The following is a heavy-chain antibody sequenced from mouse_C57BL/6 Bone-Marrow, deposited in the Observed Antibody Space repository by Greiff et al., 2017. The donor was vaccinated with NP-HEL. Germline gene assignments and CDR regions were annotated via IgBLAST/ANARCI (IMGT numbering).Heavy chain of an antibody. CDR2: ISGGGGNT. CDR1: GFTFSSYT. D-gene: IGHD2-5*01. CDR3: ARHSAYYSKTWFAY. Sequence: EVQVVESGGSLVKPGGSLKLSCAASGFTFSSYTMSWVRQTPEKRLEWVATISGGGGNTYYPDSVKGRFTISRDNAKNTLYLQMSSLRSEDTALYYCARHSAYYSKTWFAYWGQGTLVTVSA. V-gene: IGHV5-9*01. J-gene: IGHJ3*01.